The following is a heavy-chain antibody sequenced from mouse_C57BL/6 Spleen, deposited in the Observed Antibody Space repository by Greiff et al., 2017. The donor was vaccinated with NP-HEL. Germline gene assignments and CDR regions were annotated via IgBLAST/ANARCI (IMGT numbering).Heavy chain of an antibody. Sequence: EVKLVESGGDLVKPGGSLKLSCAASGFTFSSYGMSWVRQTPDKRLEWVATISSGGSYTYYPDSVKGRFTISRDNAKNTLYLQMSRLKSEDTAMYYCARRGVGYFDYWGQGTTLTVSS. CDR3: ARRGVGYFDY. CDR2: ISSGGSYT. D-gene: IGHD1-1*02. J-gene: IGHJ2*01. CDR1: GFTFSSYG. V-gene: IGHV5-6*02.